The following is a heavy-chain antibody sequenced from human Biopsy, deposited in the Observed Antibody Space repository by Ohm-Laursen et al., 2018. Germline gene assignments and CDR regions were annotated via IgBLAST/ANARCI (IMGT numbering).Heavy chain of an antibody. J-gene: IGHJ6*02. Sequence: GALSLTCTLSGGPISSDYCSWILQPPGTGLEWIGYIYYSVSTNYNPSLKSRITISVDTSKNQFSLRLNSLTAADTAVHYCARATNSTGWPYYYVYGMDVWGQGTTVTVSS. CDR3: ARATNSTGWPYYYVYGMDV. V-gene: IGHV4-59*01. CDR2: IYYSVST. CDR1: GGPISSDY. D-gene: IGHD2/OR15-2a*01.